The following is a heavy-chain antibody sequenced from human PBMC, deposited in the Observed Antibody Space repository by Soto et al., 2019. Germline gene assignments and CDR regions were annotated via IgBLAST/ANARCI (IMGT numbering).Heavy chain of an antibody. CDR2: IYSGGST. D-gene: IGHD6-19*01. J-gene: IGHJ4*02. V-gene: IGHV3-66*01. CDR1: GFTVSSNY. Sequence: GGSLRLSCAASGFTVSSNYMSWVRQAPGKGLEWVSVIYSGGSTYYADSVKGRFTISRDNSKNTLYLQMNSLRAEDTAVYYCARDLKGYSSGWYSDYWGQGTLVTVSS. CDR3: ARDLKGYSSGWYSDY.